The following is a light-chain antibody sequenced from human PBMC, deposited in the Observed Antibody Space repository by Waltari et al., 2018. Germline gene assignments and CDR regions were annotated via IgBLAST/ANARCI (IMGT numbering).Light chain of an antibody. V-gene: IGKV4-1*01. J-gene: IGKJ2*01. Sequence: DIVMTQSPDSLAVSLVERATINCKSSQSVFHPNHKNYLAWYQQTPGHPPKLLIYWASTRESGVPDRFSGSGSGTDFTLAISSLQAEDVAVYYCQQYYSAPNTFGQGTNVEIK. CDR1: QSVFHPNHKNY. CDR3: QQYYSAPNT. CDR2: WAS.